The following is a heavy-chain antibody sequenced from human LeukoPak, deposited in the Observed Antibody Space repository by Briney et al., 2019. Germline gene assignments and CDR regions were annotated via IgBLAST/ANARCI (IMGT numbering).Heavy chain of an antibody. D-gene: IGHD3-10*01. J-gene: IGHJ4*02. V-gene: IGHV4-61*02. CDR2: IYTSGST. Sequence: SQTLSLTCTVSGGSISSGSYYWSWIRQPAGKGLEWIGRIYTSGSTNYNPSLKSRVTISVDTSKNQFSLKLSSVTAADTAVYYCANMYYYGSGVVDYWGQGTLVTVSS. CDR1: GGSISSGSYY. CDR3: ANMYYYGSGVVDY.